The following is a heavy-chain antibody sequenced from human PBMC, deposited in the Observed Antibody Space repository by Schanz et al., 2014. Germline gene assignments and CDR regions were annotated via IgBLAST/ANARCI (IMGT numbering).Heavy chain of an antibody. D-gene: IGHD6-19*01. CDR1: GDSVNSNY. V-gene: IGHV4-59*08. J-gene: IGHJ4*02. CDR2: FYNPGST. CDR3: ARNKYTSGWYYFDY. Sequence: QVQLQESGPGLVKPSETLSLTCTVSGDSVNSNYWNWIRQSPGRGLEWIGHFYNPGSTNYNPSLKSRPPISIDTSPNQVSVKLPSVTAADTAVYFCARNKYTSGWYYFDYWGQGVLVTVSS.